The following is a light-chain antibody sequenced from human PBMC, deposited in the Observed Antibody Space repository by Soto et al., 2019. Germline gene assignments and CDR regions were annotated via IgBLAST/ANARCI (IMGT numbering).Light chain of an antibody. CDR2: DAS. Sequence: DIQMTQSPSTLSASVGDRVTITCRASQSISSWLAWYQQKPGKAPKLLIYDASSLESWVPSRFSGSGSGTEFTLTISSLQPDDFATYYCQQYNSYTFGPGTKVDIK. CDR1: QSISSW. J-gene: IGKJ3*01. V-gene: IGKV1-5*01. CDR3: QQYNSYT.